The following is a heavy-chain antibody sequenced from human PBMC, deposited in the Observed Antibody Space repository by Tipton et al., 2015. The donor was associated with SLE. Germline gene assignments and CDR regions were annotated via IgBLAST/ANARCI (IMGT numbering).Heavy chain of an antibody. J-gene: IGHJ5*02. CDR1: DGSISTSNNY. CDR2: IYYSGRT. CDR3: ATVVRGGGYVYGHNNWFDP. V-gene: IGHV4-39*07. D-gene: IGHD5-12*01. Sequence: TLSLTCTVSDGSISTSNNYWDWIRQPPGKRLEWIGTIYYSGRTDYNPSLKSRVTISVDTSKNQFSLRVTSVTAADSAIYYCATVVRGGGYVYGHNNWFDPWGPGTLVTVSS.